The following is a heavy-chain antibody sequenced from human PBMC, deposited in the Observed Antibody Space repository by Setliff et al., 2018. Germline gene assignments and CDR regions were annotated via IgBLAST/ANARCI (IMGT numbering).Heavy chain of an antibody. V-gene: IGHV4-31*03. J-gene: IGHJ3*02. CDR3: AREWGSNGWAFDI. CDR1: GGSISSGGYY. CDR2: INHSGST. D-gene: IGHD3-16*01. Sequence: PSETLSLTCTVSGGSISSGGYYWSWIRQHPGKGLEWIGEINHSGSTNYNPSLKSRVTISVDTSKNQFSLTPSSVTAADTAVYYCAREWGSNGWAFDIWGQGTMVTVSS.